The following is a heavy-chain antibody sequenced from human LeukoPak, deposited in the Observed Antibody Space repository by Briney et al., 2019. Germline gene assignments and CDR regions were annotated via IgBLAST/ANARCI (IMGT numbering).Heavy chain of an antibody. CDR1: GDSISPYY. V-gene: IGHV4-59*12. CDR2: VYYSGST. D-gene: IGHD3-9*01. Sequence: PSETLSLTCTVSGDSISPYYWSWIRQTPGKGLEWIGFVYYSGSTYYNPSLKSRVTISVDTSKNQFSLKLSSVTAADTAVYYCARDVLRYFGSHLVEDYSSGMDVWGQGTTVTVSS. J-gene: IGHJ6*02. CDR3: ARDVLRYFGSHLVEDYSSGMDV.